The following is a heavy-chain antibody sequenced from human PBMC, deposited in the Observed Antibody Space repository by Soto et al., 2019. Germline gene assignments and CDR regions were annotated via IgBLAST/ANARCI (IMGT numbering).Heavy chain of an antibody. CDR2: IFYRGNT. CDR1: GGSISGYY. Sequence: SETLSLTCTVSGGSISGYYWSWIRQPPGKGLEWIGYIFYRGNTLYNPSLQSRVTISIDSSKNQFSLRLSSVTAADSAVYYCTRHAIIPKLQYGMDVWGQGASVTVSS. J-gene: IGHJ6*02. V-gene: IGHV4-59*01. D-gene: IGHD2-15*01. CDR3: TRHAIIPKLQYGMDV.